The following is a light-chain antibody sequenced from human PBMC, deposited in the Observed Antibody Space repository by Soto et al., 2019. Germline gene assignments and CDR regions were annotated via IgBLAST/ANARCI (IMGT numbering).Light chain of an antibody. J-gene: IGKJ4*01. V-gene: IGKV1-12*01. CDR3: QQSYSTPLT. Sequence: DIQMTQSPSSVSGSVGDRVTITCRASQDITRWLAWYQQKPGKAPKLLIYGASSLQSGVPSRFSGSGSETDFTLTISSLQPEDSATYYCQQSYSTPLTFGGGTKVDIK. CDR1: QDITRW. CDR2: GAS.